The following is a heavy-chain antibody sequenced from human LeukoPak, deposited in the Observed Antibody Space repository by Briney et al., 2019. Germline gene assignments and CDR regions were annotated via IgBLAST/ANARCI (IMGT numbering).Heavy chain of an antibody. CDR2: MNPNSGNT. Sequence: ASVKVSCKASGYTFTSYDINWVRQATGQGLEWMGWMNPNSGNTGYAQKFQGRVTITRNTSISTAYMELSSLRSEDTAVYYCASCSGGSCYPYDASDIWGQGTMVTVSS. J-gene: IGHJ3*02. CDR3: ASCSGGSCYPYDASDI. CDR1: GYTFTSYD. D-gene: IGHD2-15*01. V-gene: IGHV1-8*03.